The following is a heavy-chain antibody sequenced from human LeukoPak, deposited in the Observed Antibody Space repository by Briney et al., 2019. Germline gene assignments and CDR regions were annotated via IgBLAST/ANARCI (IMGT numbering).Heavy chain of an antibody. CDR2: IYTSGST. CDR3: ATITDGTSYFDY. Sequence: SETLSLTCTVSGGSISSYYWSWIRQPAGKGLEWIGRIYTSGSTNYNPSLQSRVTISVDASKNQFSLKLTSVTAADTAVYYCATITDGTSYFDYWGQGTLVTVSS. V-gene: IGHV4-4*07. CDR1: GGSISSYY. J-gene: IGHJ4*02. D-gene: IGHD5-24*01.